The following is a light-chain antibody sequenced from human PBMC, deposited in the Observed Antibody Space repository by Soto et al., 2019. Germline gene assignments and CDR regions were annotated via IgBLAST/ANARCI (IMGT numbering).Light chain of an antibody. CDR1: SGHSSYA. J-gene: IGLJ2*01. CDR3: QTWGTGVV. Sequence: QLVLTQSPSASASLGASVKLTCTLSSGHSSYAIAWHQQQPEKGPRYLMKLNSDGSHSKGAGLPDRFSGSSSGAERYLTISSLQSEDEADYDCQTWGTGVVFGGGTQLTVL. CDR2: LNSDGSH. V-gene: IGLV4-69*01.